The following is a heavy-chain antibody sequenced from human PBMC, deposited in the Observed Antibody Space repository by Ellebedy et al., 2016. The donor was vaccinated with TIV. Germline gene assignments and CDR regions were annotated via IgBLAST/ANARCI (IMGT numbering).Heavy chain of an antibody. CDR3: ARARGLLYEKWGGAGYGMDV. CDR2: IKQDGREE. CDR1: GFTFSFSW. J-gene: IGHJ6*02. V-gene: IGHV3-7*03. Sequence: PGGSLRLSCAVYGFTFSFSWMSWVRQAPGKGMEWVARIKQDGREEYYVESGKGRVTSSRDTAKNSLVRQMNTLRGEDTAVYYCARARGLLYEKWGGAGYGMDVWGQGTTVTVSS. D-gene: IGHD2-2*02.